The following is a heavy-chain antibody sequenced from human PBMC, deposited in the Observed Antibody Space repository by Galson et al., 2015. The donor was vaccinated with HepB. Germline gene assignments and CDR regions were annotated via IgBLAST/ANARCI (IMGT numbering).Heavy chain of an antibody. CDR3: AREGSRTIFGVASFDY. CDR1: GGTFSSYA. Sequence: SVKVSCKASGGTFSSYAISWVRQAPGQGLEWMGGIIPILGTANYAQKFQGRVTITADESTSTAYMELSSLRSEDTAVYYCAREGSRTIFGVASFDYWGQGTLVTVSS. V-gene: IGHV1-69*13. CDR2: IIPILGTA. D-gene: IGHD3-3*01. J-gene: IGHJ4*02.